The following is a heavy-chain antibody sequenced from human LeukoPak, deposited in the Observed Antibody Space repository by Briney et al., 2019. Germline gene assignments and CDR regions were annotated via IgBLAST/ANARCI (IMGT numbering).Heavy chain of an antibody. CDR2: ISSSSSTI. CDR3: ARVNWNDLGYYFDY. V-gene: IGHV3-48*04. CDR1: GFTFSSYS. D-gene: IGHD1-20*01. J-gene: IGHJ4*02. Sequence: PGGSLRLSCAASGFTFSSYSMNWDRQAPGKGMEWVSYISSSSSTIYYADSVKGRFTISRDNAKNSLYLQMNSLRAEDTAVYYCARVNWNDLGYYFDYWGQGALGTVSS.